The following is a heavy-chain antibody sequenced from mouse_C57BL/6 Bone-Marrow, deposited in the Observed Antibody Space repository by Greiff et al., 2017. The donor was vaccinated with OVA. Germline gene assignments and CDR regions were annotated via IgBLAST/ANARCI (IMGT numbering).Heavy chain of an antibody. J-gene: IGHJ3*01. CDR3: ARWYYGSSPFAY. CDR1: GYTFTSYG. D-gene: IGHD1-1*01. CDR2: IYPRSGNT. Sequence: QVQLQQSGAELARPGASVKLSCKASGYTFTSYGISWVKQRTGQGLEWIGEIYPRSGNTYYNEKFKGKATLTADKSSSTAYMELRSLTSEDSAVYFWARWYYGSSPFAYWGQGTLVTVSA. V-gene: IGHV1-81*01.